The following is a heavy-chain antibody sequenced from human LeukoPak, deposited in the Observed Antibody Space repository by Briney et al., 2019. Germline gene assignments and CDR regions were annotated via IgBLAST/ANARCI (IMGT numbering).Heavy chain of an antibody. CDR2: INGDGSSR. V-gene: IGHV3-74*01. CDR1: GFTFSGYW. CDR3: ARDQYGAFDI. D-gene: IGHD4-17*01. Sequence: GGSLRLSCAASGFTFSGYWMHWLRQAPGKGLVWVSRINGDGSSRSHADSVRGRFTISRDNAKNTLYLQMNSLRAEDTAVYYCARDQYGAFDIWGQGTVVAVSA. J-gene: IGHJ3*02.